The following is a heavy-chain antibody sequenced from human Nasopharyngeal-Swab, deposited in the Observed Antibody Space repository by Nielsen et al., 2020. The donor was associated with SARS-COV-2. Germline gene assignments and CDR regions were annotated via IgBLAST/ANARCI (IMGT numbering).Heavy chain of an antibody. D-gene: IGHD3-10*01. CDR3: ARALVYYGSGSYYMSYGYFDY. CDR1: GLSVSSNY. V-gene: IGHV3-53*01. CDR2: IYPGGST. Sequence: GESLKISCAASGLSVSSNYMSWVRQAPGKGLEWVSIIYPGGSTYYADSVKGRFTISRDNSKNTLYLQMNSLRAEDTAVYYCARALVYYGSGSYYMSYGYFDYWGQGTLVTVSS. J-gene: IGHJ4*02.